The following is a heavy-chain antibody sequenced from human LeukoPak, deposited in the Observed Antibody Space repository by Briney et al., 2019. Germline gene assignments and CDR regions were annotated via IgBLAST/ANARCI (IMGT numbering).Heavy chain of an antibody. V-gene: IGHV3-21*01. CDR3: ARDRKRYSSGWEANDY. CDR2: ISSSSSYI. Sequence: PGRSLRLSCAASGFTFSSYSMNWVRQAPGKGLEWVSSISSSSSYIYYADSVKGRFTISRDNAKNSLYLQMNSLRAEDTAVYYCARDRKRYSSGWEANDYWGQGTLVTVSS. J-gene: IGHJ4*02. CDR1: GFTFSSYS. D-gene: IGHD6-19*01.